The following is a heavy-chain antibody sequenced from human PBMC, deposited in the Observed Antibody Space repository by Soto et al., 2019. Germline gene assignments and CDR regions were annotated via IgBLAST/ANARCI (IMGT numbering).Heavy chain of an antibody. Sequence: QVQLQESGPGLVRPAETLSLICSVSTDSMRTYSWTWIRQSPGKGLEWIGYVYHTGRTEYNPSLGSRVTISIDMSKKQFSLQLTSVTAADTAVYFCASDDTTGLLEFWGQGTLVTVSS. J-gene: IGHJ4*02. CDR2: VYHTGRT. V-gene: IGHV4-59*01. CDR1: TDSMRTYS. CDR3: ASDDTTGLLEF.